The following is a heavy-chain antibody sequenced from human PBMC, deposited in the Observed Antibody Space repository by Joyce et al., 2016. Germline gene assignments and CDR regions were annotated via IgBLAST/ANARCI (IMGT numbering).Heavy chain of an antibody. Sequence: PGGSLRLSCAASGFTFSSYSMNWVRQAPGKGLEWDSYISSSSHTYYADSVKGRFTISRDNAKNSLYLEMNSLRAEDTAVYYCARAMPYSSSWDYYYYYYMDVWGKGTTVTVSS. CDR1: GFTFSSYS. J-gene: IGHJ6*03. CDR3: ARAMPYSSSWDYYYYYYMDV. V-gene: IGHV3-48*01. CDR2: ISSSSHT. D-gene: IGHD6-13*01.